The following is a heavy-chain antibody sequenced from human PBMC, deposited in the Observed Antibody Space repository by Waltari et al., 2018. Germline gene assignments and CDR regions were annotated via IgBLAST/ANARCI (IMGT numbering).Heavy chain of an antibody. Sequence: QLQLQESGPGLVKPSETLSLTCTVSGGSISSSSYYWGWIRQPPGKGLEWIGSIYYSGSTYYNPSFKSRGTISVDTSKNQFALKLSSVTAADTAVYYCASPSYGDYVRDYWGQGTLVTISS. V-gene: IGHV4-39*01. CDR3: ASPSYGDYVRDY. CDR1: GGSISSSSYY. J-gene: IGHJ4*02. CDR2: IYYSGST. D-gene: IGHD4-17*01.